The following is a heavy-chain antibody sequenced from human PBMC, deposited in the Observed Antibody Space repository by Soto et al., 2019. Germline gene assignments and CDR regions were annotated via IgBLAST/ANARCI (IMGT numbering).Heavy chain of an antibody. CDR2: ISDTGAST. V-gene: IGHV3-23*01. Sequence: EVRLLEAGGGLKQPGGSLRLSCAASGFTFKESAMNWVRQAPGKGLEWVASISDTGASTWYAESVRGRLSISRDNSKDTLYLQLNSLRGEDTAVYYCAKGRGSGWAWYFDNWGQGTLVTVSS. CDR3: AKGRGSGWAWYFDN. CDR1: GFTFKESA. J-gene: IGHJ4*02. D-gene: IGHD6-19*01.